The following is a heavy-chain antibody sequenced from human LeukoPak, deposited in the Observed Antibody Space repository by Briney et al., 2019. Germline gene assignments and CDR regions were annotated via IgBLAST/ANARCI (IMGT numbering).Heavy chain of an antibody. CDR1: GGTFSSYT. V-gene: IGHV1-69*05. D-gene: IGHD4-17*01. CDR2: IIPIFGTA. CDR3: ARVYGDYGFDY. Sequence: ASVKVSCKASGGTFSSYTISWVRQGPGQGLEWMGRIIPIFGTANYAQKFQGRVTITTDESTSTAYMELSSLRSEDTAVYYCARVYGDYGFDYWGQGTLVTVSS. J-gene: IGHJ4*02.